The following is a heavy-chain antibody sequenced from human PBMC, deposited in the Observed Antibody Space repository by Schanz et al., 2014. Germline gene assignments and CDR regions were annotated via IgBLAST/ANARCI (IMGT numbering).Heavy chain of an antibody. CDR3: ARGRGCTGGSCYSWFDL. D-gene: IGHD2-15*01. V-gene: IGHV1-69*02. J-gene: IGHJ5*02. CDR1: GGTFSRLT. CDR2: VIPILDVG. Sequence: QVQLVQSGADVKKPGSSVRVSCKASGGTFSRLTFSWVRQAPGQGLEWMGRVIPILDVGNYAQQFQGRVTFTADKSTSTAYMELSSLRSEDTAVYYCARGRGCTGGSCYSWFDLWGQGTLVIVSS.